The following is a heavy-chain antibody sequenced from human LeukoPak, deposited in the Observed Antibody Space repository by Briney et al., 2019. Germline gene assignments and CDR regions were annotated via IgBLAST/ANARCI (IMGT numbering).Heavy chain of an antibody. CDR3: ARGFRRVGANDY. CDR2: INPNSGVT. CDR1: GYTFSDYY. V-gene: IGHV1-2*06. J-gene: IGHJ4*02. Sequence: ASVKVSCKASGYTFSDYYIHWVRQAPGQGLEWMGRINPNSGVTNYAKNFQGRVTITRDTSISTASMELSSLRSDDTAVYYCARGFRRVGANDYWGQGTLVTVSS. D-gene: IGHD1-26*01.